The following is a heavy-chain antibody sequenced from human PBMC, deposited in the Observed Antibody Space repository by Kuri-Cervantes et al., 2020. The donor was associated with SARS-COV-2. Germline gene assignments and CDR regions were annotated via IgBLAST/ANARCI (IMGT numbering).Heavy chain of an antibody. V-gene: IGHV3-30*18. CDR3: AKERVGYCSGGSCLVVDY. J-gene: IGHJ4*02. Sequence: LSLTCAASGFTFSSYGMHWVRQAPGKGLEWVAVISYDGSNKYYADSVKGRFTISRDNSKNTLYLQMNSLRAEDTAVYYCAKERVGYCSGGSCLVVDYWGQGTLVTVSS. CDR1: GFTFSSYG. D-gene: IGHD2-15*01. CDR2: ISYDGSNK.